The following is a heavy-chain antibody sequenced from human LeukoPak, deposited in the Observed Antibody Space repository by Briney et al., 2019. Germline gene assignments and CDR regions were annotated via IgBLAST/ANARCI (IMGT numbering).Heavy chain of an antibody. CDR1: GYSFTNYW. V-gene: IGHV5-51*01. D-gene: IGHD1-26*01. CDR2: IYPGDSDT. J-gene: IGHJ4*02. Sequence: GVSLKISYKCSGYSFTNYWIGWVRQMPGKGLEWMGIIYPGDSDTRYIPSFQGQVTISADKSINTAYLQWSSLQASDTAMYYCARRVDSYWFFDYWGQGTLVTVSS. CDR3: ARRVDSYWFFDY.